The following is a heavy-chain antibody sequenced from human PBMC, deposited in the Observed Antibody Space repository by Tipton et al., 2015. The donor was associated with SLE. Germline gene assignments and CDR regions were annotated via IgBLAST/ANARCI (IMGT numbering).Heavy chain of an antibody. Sequence: TLSLTCAVYGGSFSGYYWSWIRQPPGKGLEWIGEINHSGSTNYNPSLKSRVTISVDTSKNQFSLKLSPVTAADTAVYYCARGLFYVGGGYNGFDPWGQGTLVTVSS. CDR3: ARGLFYVGGGYNGFDP. D-gene: IGHD2/OR15-2a*01. CDR2: INHSGST. V-gene: IGHV4-34*01. J-gene: IGHJ5*02. CDR1: GGSFSGYY.